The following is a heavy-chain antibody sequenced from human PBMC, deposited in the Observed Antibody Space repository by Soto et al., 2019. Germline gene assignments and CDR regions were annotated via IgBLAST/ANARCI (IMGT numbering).Heavy chain of an antibody. D-gene: IGHD2-2*01. CDR3: ARGDIVLVPASEGNWFDP. V-gene: IGHV1-46*01. Sequence: ASVKVSCKTSAYSFTTYHIHWVRQAPGQGLEWMGLINPDAGATNYAQRFQGRLRLTRDTSTSTVYMELRSLRFDDTAVYYCARGDIVLVPASEGNWFDPWGQGTLVTVSS. CDR2: INPDAGAT. CDR1: AYSFTTYH. J-gene: IGHJ5*02.